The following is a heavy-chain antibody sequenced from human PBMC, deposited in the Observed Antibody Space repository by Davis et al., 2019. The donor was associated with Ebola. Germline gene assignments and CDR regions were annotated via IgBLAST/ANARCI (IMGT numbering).Heavy chain of an antibody. CDR2: INPNDGRT. D-gene: IGHD2-8*01. CDR3: AKGALSDGSYCTNGVCYVSYFDY. J-gene: IGHJ4*02. CDR1: GYTFTNYY. Sequence: ASVKVSCKASGYTFTNYYMHWVRQAPGQGLEWMGMINPNDGRTIYAQKFQGRVTVTRDTSTTTVYMDLNSLRAEDTAVYYCAKGALSDGSYCTNGVCYVSYFDYWGQGTLVTVSS. V-gene: IGHV1-46*01.